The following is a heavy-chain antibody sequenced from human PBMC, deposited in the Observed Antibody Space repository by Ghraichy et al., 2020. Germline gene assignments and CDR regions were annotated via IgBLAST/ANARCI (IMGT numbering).Heavy chain of an antibody. CDR2: INHSGST. Sequence: SETLSLTCAVYGGSFSGYYWSWIRQPPGKGLEWIGEINHSGSTNYNPSLKSRVTISVDTSKNQFSLKLSSVTAADTAVYYCARRRSSGWYGIDYWGQGTLVTVSS. J-gene: IGHJ4*02. V-gene: IGHV4-34*01. CDR1: GGSFSGYY. CDR3: ARRRSSGWYGIDY. D-gene: IGHD6-19*01.